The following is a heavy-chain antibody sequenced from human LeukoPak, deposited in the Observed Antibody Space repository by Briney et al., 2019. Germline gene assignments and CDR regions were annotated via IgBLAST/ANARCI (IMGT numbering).Heavy chain of an antibody. D-gene: IGHD3-10*01. V-gene: IGHV3-33*01. CDR3: ASGYGSGSYKGSNWFDP. Sequence: GGSLRLSCAASGFTFSSYGMHWVRQAPGKGLEWVAVIWYDGSNKYYADSVKGRFTISRDNSKNTLYLQMNSLRAEDTAVYYCASGYGSGSYKGSNWFDPWGQGTLVTVSS. CDR1: GFTFSSYG. J-gene: IGHJ5*02. CDR2: IWYDGSNK.